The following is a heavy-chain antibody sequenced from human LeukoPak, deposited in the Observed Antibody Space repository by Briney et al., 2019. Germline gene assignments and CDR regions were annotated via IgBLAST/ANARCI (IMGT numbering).Heavy chain of an antibody. CDR3: VSGGPEIVN. D-gene: IGHD4-23*01. CDR2: INHSGST. V-gene: IGHV4-34*06. J-gene: IGHJ4*02. CDR1: GGSFSGYY. Sequence: PSETLSLTCAVYGGSFSGYYWSWIRQPPGKGPEWIGEINHSGSTNYNPSLKSRVPISVDTSRNRVSLKLGAVTAADTARYHFVSGGPEIVNSGQGTLVTVSS.